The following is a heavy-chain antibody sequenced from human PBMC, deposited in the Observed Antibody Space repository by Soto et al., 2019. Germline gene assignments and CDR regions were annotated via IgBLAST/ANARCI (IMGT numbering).Heavy chain of an antibody. V-gene: IGHV1-46*03. J-gene: IGHJ3*02. Sequence: ASVKVSCKASXNTFSTYSLHWLRQAPGQGLEWMGVINPTTTTTTDAQKFQGRVTMTRDTSTSTVFLELSSLRSGDTAVYFCARDLYSTSWYVRAFDMWGQGTMVTVSS. CDR1: XNTFSTYS. D-gene: IGHD6-13*01. CDR2: INPTTTTT. CDR3: ARDLYSTSWYVRAFDM.